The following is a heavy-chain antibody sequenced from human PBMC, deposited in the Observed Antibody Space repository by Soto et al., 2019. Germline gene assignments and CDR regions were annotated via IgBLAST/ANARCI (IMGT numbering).Heavy chain of an antibody. CDR2: IKSKTDGGTT. Sequence: GGSLRLSCAASGFTFSNAWMNWVRQAPGKGLEWVGRIKSKTDGGTTDYAAPVKGRFTISRDDSKNTLYLQMNSLKTEDTAVYYCTTVLIVVVPAAIKDVWGQGTTVTVSS. CDR1: GFTFSNAW. CDR3: TTVLIVVVPAAIKDV. D-gene: IGHD2-2*01. J-gene: IGHJ6*02. V-gene: IGHV3-15*07.